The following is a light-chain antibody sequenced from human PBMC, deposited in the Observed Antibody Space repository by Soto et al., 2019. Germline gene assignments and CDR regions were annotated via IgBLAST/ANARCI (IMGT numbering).Light chain of an antibody. CDR2: AAS. CDR3: LQDYNSWT. Sequence: AIQMTQSPSSLSASVGDRVTITCRASQGIRNDLGWYQQKPGKAPKLLIYAASSLQSGVPSRFSGSGSGTDFTLTSSSLQPEDFATYYCLQDYNSWTFAQGTNVEIK. V-gene: IGKV1-6*01. CDR1: QGIRND. J-gene: IGKJ1*01.